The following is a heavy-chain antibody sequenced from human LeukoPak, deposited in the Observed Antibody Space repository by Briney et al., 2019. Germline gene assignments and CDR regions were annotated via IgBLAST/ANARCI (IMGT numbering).Heavy chain of an antibody. J-gene: IGHJ4*02. Sequence: SETLSLTCTVSGGSISSSSYYWDWIRQPPGKGLEWIGAIYYSGNTNYNPSLKSRATISVDTSKNQFSLKLSSVTAADRAIYYCASVHCTNGLCSFDYWGRGTLVTVSS. CDR3: ASVHCTNGLCSFDY. V-gene: IGHV4-39*01. CDR2: IYYSGNT. CDR1: GGSISSSSYY. D-gene: IGHD2-8*01.